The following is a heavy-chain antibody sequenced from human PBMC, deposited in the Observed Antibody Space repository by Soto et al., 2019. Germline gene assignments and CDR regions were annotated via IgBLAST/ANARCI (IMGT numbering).Heavy chain of an antibody. CDR3: AREEGATVANNGFDY. Sequence: EVQVVESGGGLVQPGGSLRVSCVGSGFTFRSYWMSWVRQAPGKGLEWVANIRPDGSEKYYVDSVKGRFTISRDNAKNSLYLQMSSLRAEDTAVYYCAREEGATVANNGFDYWGQGALVTVSA. J-gene: IGHJ5*01. CDR2: IRPDGSEK. V-gene: IGHV3-7*03. D-gene: IGHD4-17*01. CDR1: GFTFRSYW.